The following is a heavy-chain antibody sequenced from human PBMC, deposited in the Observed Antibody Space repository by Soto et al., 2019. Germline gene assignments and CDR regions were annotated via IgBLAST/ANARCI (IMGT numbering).Heavy chain of an antibody. Sequence: ASVKVSCKVSGYTFTGYYLQWARQAPGQGLEWTGWINPDNGAANYAQQFQGRVTMTRDTSISTVYLEFSSLRSDDTAVYFCAREEDYRWLFNYLDYWGLGALVTVSS. D-gene: IGHD2-8*02. CDR3: AREEDYRWLFNYLDY. J-gene: IGHJ4*02. V-gene: IGHV1-2*02. CDR2: INPDNGAA. CDR1: GYTFTGYY.